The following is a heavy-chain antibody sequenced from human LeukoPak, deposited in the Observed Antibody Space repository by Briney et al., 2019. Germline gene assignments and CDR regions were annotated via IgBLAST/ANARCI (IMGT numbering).Heavy chain of an antibody. V-gene: IGHV5-51*01. J-gene: IGHJ4*01. CDR3: ARLFIDRGYSGYDVEYYFDY. CDR1: GYRFTSYW. CDR2: IYPGDSDT. D-gene: IGHD5-12*01. Sequence: GESLKISCRGSGYRFTSYWIGWGRQMPGKGVEWMGIIYPGDSDTRYNPSFQGQVTISADKSISTAYLQWSSLKASDTAMYYCARLFIDRGYSGYDVEYYFDYWGQGTLVTVSS.